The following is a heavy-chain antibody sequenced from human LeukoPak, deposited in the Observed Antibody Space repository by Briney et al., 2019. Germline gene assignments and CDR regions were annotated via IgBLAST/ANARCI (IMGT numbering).Heavy chain of an antibody. Sequence: PGESLSLSCTVSGMTFSNHWMHWGRQAPGKGLVWVSLIKTDGRTTIYADSAKGRFTTSSDNSKSTLYPQINSLRAEDTAIYYCTTGPCFGYEWWGQGTVVTVSS. CDR3: TTGPCFGYEW. CDR2: IKTDGRTT. V-gene: IGHV3-74*01. D-gene: IGHD3-22*01. J-gene: IGHJ4*01. CDR1: GMTFSNHW.